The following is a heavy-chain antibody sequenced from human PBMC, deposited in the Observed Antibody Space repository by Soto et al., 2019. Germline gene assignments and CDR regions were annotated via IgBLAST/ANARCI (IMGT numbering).Heavy chain of an antibody. CDR2: IYYSGST. D-gene: IGHD3-3*01. V-gene: IGHV4-59*01. CDR1: GGSISSYY. Sequence: PSETLSITCTVSGGSISSYYWSWIGQPPGKGLEWIGYIYYSGSTNYNPSLKSRVTISVDTSKNQFSLKLSSVTAADTAVYYCAGLYYDFWSGSNYYGMDVWGQGTTVTVSS. CDR3: AGLYYDFWSGSNYYGMDV. J-gene: IGHJ6*02.